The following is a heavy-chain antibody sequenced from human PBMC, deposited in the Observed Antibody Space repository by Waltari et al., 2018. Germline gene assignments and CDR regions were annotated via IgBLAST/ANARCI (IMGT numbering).Heavy chain of an antibody. CDR2: IWHDGSNK. CDR3: AKSEGGQYYYDSSGYWRAFDI. D-gene: IGHD3-22*01. CDR1: GFTFSSYG. J-gene: IGHJ3*02. Sequence: QVQLVESGGGVVQPGRSLRLSCAASGFTFSSYGMHWVRQAPGKGLEWVAVIWHDGSNKYYADSVKGRFTISRDNSKNTLYLQMNSLRAEDTAMYYCAKSEGGQYYYDSSGYWRAFDIWGQGTMVTVSS. V-gene: IGHV3-30*18.